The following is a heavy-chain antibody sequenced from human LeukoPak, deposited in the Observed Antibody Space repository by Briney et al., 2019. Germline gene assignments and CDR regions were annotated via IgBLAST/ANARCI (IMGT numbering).Heavy chain of an antibody. Sequence: GESLKISCKGSGYSFTSYWIGWVRQMPGKGLEWMGIIYPGDSDTRYSPSFQGQVTISADKSISTAYLQWSGLKASDTAMYYCARLQSSADTYWYFDLWGRGTLVTVSS. CDR3: ARLQSSADTYWYFDL. D-gene: IGHD2-15*01. V-gene: IGHV5-51*01. J-gene: IGHJ2*01. CDR2: IYPGDSDT. CDR1: GYSFTSYW.